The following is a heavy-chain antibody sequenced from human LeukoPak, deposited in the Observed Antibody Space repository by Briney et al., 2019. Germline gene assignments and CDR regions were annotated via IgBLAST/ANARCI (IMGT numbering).Heavy chain of an antibody. J-gene: IGHJ5*02. CDR2: IYYSGST. V-gene: IGHV4-30-4*08. CDR1: GGSISSGDYY. D-gene: IGHD2-21*01. Sequence: SQTLSLTCTVSGGSISSGDYYWSWIRQPPGEGLEWIGYIYYSGSTYYNPSLKSRVTISVDTSKNQFSLKLSSVTAADTAVYYCARVGKMVYCGGDCYRPSWFDPWGQGTLVTVSS. CDR3: ARVGKMVYCGGDCYRPSWFDP.